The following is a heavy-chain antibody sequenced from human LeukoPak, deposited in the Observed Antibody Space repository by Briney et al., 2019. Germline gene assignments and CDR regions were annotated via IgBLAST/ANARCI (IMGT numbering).Heavy chain of an antibody. CDR3: ARGGVAVKHEFDY. J-gene: IGHJ4*02. D-gene: IGHD3-10*01. V-gene: IGHV3-30-3*01. Sequence: GGSLRLSCAASGFTFSSYAMHWVRQAPGKGLEWVAVISYDGSNKYYADSVKGRFTISRDNSKNTLYLQMNSLRAEDTAVYYCARGGVAVKHEFDYWGQGTLVTVSS. CDR1: GFTFSSYA. CDR2: ISYDGSNK.